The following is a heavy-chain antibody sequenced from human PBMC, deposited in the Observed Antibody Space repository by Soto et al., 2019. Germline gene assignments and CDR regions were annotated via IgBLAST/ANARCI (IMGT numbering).Heavy chain of an antibody. V-gene: IGHV3-7*05. Sequence: ESGGGLVQPGGSLRLSCAVSGFTFSDYWMTWARQAPGKGLEWVANIKKDGSDKYYVDSVKGRFTISRDNAENSLFLQMNYLGVDDTAVYYCARTGTTHSWGQGTLVTVSS. D-gene: IGHD1-1*01. CDR1: GFTFSDYW. CDR2: IKKDGSDK. J-gene: IGHJ4*02. CDR3: ARTGTTHS.